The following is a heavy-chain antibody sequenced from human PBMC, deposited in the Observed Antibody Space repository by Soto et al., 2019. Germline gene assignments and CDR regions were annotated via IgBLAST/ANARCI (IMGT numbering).Heavy chain of an antibody. V-gene: IGHV3-48*01. D-gene: IGHD4-17*01. Sequence: HPGGSLRLSCAASGFTFSSYSMNWVRQAPGKGLEWVSYISSSSTIYYADSVKGRFTISRDNAKNSLYLQMNSLRAEDTAVYYCASDVGGYIYGLARHWGPGTLVTVSS. CDR1: GFTFSSYS. J-gene: IGHJ4*02. CDR3: ASDVGGYIYGLARH. CDR2: ISSSSTI.